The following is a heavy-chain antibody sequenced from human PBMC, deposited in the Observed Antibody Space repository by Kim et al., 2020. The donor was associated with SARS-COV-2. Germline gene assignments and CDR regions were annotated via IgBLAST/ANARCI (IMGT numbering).Heavy chain of an antibody. V-gene: IGHV3-30*02. CDR3: AKAEAYDY. J-gene: IGHJ4*02. CDR2: YDGSNK. Sequence: YDGSNKYYADSVKGRFTISRDNSKSTLYLQMNSLRAEDTAVYYCAKAEAYDYWGQGTLVTVSS.